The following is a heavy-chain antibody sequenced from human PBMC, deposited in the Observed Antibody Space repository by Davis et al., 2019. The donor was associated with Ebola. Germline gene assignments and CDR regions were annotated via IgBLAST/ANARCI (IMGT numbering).Heavy chain of an antibody. D-gene: IGHD5-24*01. CDR3: VKDRDGYNYLFDY. CDR1: GFTFSSYA. CDR2: ISYDGSNK. V-gene: IGHV3-30-3*01. J-gene: IGHJ4*02. Sequence: GGSLRLSCAASGFTFSSYAMHWVRQAPGKGLEWVAVISYDGSNKYYADSVKGRFTISRDNSKNTLYLQMNSLRAEDTAVYYCVKDRDGYNYLFDYWGQGTLVTVSS.